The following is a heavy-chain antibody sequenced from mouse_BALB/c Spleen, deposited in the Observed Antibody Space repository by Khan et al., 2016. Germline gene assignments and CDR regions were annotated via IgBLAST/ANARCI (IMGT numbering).Heavy chain of an antibody. J-gene: IGHJ3*01. V-gene: IGHV9-3*02. CDR2: INTNTGEP. CDR1: GYTFTNYG. CDR3: AEYYYGSNLLAY. Sequence: QIQLVQSGPELKKPGETVKISCKASGYTFTNYGMNWVKQAPGKGLKWMGWINTNTGEPTYAEEFKGRFALSLETSARHAYLQINNLKHEDTRRYFCAEYYYGSNLLAYGGRRTRVTVSA. D-gene: IGHD1-1*01.